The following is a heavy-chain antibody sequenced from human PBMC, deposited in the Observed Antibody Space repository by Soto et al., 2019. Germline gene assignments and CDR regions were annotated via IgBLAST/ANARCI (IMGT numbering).Heavy chain of an antibody. CDR2: INHSGST. CDR1: GGSFSGYY. CDR3: ARGKNFDILTGYYQTYYFDY. V-gene: IGHV4-34*01. Sequence: LSLTCAVYGGSFSGYYWSWIRQPPGKGLEWIGEINHSGSTNYNPSLKSRVTISVDTSKNQFSLKLSSVTAADTAVYYCARGKNFDILTGYYQTYYFDYWGQGTLVTVSS. J-gene: IGHJ4*02. D-gene: IGHD3-9*01.